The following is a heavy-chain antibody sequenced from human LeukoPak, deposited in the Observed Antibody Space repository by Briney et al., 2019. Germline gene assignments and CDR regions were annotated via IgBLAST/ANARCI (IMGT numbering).Heavy chain of an antibody. Sequence: GGSLRLSCAASGFTFSSYAMSWVRQAPGKGLEWVSAISGSGGSTYYADSVKGRFTISRDNSKNTLYLQMNSLRAEDTAVYYCAKDYLTIFGVVIDPYYYMDVWGKGTTVTVSS. J-gene: IGHJ6*03. V-gene: IGHV3-23*01. CDR2: ISGSGGST. CDR1: GFTFSSYA. CDR3: AKDYLTIFGVVIDPYYYMDV. D-gene: IGHD3-3*01.